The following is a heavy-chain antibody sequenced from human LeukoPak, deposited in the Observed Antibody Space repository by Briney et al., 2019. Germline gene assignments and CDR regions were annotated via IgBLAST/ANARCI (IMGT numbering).Heavy chain of an antibody. CDR2: IYTSGGT. D-gene: IGHD2-2*01. Sequence: PSETLSLTCTVSGGSISSYYWSWIRQPAGKGLEWIGRIYTSGGTNYNPSLKSRVTMSVDTSKNQFSLKLSSVTAADTAVYYCARDAFLSDCSSTSCYSDYYYYYGMDVWGQGTTVTVSS. V-gene: IGHV4-4*07. CDR1: GGSISSYY. J-gene: IGHJ6*02. CDR3: ARDAFLSDCSSTSCYSDYYYYYGMDV.